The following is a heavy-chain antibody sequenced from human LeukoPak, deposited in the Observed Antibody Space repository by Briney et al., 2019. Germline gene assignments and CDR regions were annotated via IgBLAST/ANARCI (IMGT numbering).Heavy chain of an antibody. CDR2: INPNSGGT. Sequence: ASVKVSCKASGYTFTGYYMHWVRQAPGQGLEWMGWINPNSGGTNYAQKFQGRVTMTRDASISTAYMELSRLRSDDTAVYYCARDEDDLLPPGAIDIWGQGTMVTVSS. CDR3: ARDEDDLLPPGAIDI. J-gene: IGHJ3*02. D-gene: IGHD3-9*01. V-gene: IGHV1-2*02. CDR1: GYTFTGYY.